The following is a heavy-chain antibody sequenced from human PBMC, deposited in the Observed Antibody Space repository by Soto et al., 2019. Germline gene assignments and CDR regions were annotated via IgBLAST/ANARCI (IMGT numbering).Heavy chain of an antibody. J-gene: IGHJ5*02. D-gene: IGHD6-13*01. CDR3: ARERQLVQDWFDP. CDR1: GFTFSSYN. Sequence: EVQLVESGGGLVKPGGSLRLSCAASGFTFSSYNINWVRQAPGKGLEWVSAITTGGEYRFYADSVKGRFTISRDNANNSVYLEMSSLRVEDTAVYYCARERQLVQDWFDPWGQGTQVTVSS. CDR2: ITTGGEYR. V-gene: IGHV3-21*06.